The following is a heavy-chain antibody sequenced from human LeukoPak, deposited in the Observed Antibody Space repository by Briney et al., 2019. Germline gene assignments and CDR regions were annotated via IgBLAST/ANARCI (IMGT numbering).Heavy chain of an antibody. J-gene: IGHJ4*02. D-gene: IGHD4-11*01. CDR3: ARDGDYMEYYFDY. CDR1: GGSISSYY. Sequence: SETLSLTCTVSGGSISSYYWSWIRQPPGKGLEWIGYIYYSGSTNYNPSLKSRVTISVDTSKNQFSLKLSSVTAADTAVYCCARDGDYMEYYFDYWGQGTLVTVSS. CDR2: IYYSGST. V-gene: IGHV4-59*01.